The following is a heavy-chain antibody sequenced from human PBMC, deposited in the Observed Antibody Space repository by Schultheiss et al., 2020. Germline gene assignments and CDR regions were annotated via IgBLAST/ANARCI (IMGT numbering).Heavy chain of an antibody. CDR1: GDSVSSGSYY. J-gene: IGHJ1*01. CDR2: IYYSGST. CDR3: ARNDVYSSSNEYFQH. D-gene: IGHD6-13*01. V-gene: IGHV4-61*01. Sequence: SETLSLTCTVSGDSVSSGSYYWTWIRQPPGKGLEWIGYIYYSGSTNYNPSLKSRVTISVDTSKNQFSLKLSSVTAADTAVYYCARNDVYSSSNEYFQHWGQGNLVTVSS.